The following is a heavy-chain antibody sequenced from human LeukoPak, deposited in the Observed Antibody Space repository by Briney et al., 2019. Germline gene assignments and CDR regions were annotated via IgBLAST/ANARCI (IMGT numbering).Heavy chain of an antibody. V-gene: IGHV3-23*01. Sequence: SGGSLRLSCAASGFTFSSYAMSWVRQAPGKGLEWVSAISGSGGSTYYADSVKGRFTISRDNSKNTLYLQMNSLRAEDTAVYYCAKVFHSNYSPKPGDYYYYMDVWGKGTTVTVSS. J-gene: IGHJ6*03. CDR2: ISGSGGST. CDR3: AKVFHSNYSPKPGDYYYYMDV. CDR1: GFTFSSYA. D-gene: IGHD4-11*01.